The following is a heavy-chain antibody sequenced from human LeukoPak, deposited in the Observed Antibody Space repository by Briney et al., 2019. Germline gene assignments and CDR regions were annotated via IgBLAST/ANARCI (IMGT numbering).Heavy chain of an antibody. J-gene: IGHJ3*02. CDR1: GFTFSSYD. CDR3: AKEEAADGDAFDI. V-gene: IGHV3-30*18. D-gene: IGHD6-13*01. Sequence: GRSLRLSCAASGFTFSSYDMHWVRQAPGKGLEWVTVISYDGSNEYFADSVKGRFTISRDNSKNTLYLQMSSLRAEDTAVYYCAKEEAADGDAFDIWGQGTMVTVSS. CDR2: ISYDGSNE.